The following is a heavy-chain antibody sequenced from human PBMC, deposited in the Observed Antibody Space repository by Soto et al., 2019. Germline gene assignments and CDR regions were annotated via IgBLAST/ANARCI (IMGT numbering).Heavy chain of an antibody. CDR2: INAGNGNT. J-gene: IGHJ4*02. CDR1: GYTFSSYA. V-gene: IGHV1-3*01. Sequence: ASVKVSCKASGYTFSSYAMHWVRQAPGQSLEWMGWINAGNGNTKYSQKFQGRVTITRDTSASTAYMELSSLRSEDTAVYYCARGPLMTSWSGYFDWGQGTLVTVSS. CDR3: ARGPLMTSWSGYFD. D-gene: IGHD3-3*01.